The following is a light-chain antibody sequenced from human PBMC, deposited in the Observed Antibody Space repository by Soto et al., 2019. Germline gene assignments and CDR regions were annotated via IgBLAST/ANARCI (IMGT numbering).Light chain of an antibody. CDR2: GAS. CDR3: QQYGTSPPT. Sequence: ELVLTQSPGTLSLSPGERATLXXRASQSVSSTYLAWYQQKPGQAPRLXIFGASSRATGIPDRFSGSGSGTDFTLTISRLEPEDFAEYYCQQYGTSPPTFGQGTKVDIK. CDR1: QSVSSTY. V-gene: IGKV3-20*01. J-gene: IGKJ1*01.